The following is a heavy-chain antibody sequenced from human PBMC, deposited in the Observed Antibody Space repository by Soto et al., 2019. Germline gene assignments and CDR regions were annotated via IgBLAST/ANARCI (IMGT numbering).Heavy chain of an antibody. J-gene: IGHJ4*02. CDR2: IYYSGST. V-gene: IGHV4-30-4*01. D-gene: IGHD3-10*01. CDR3: ARGRSWFGDY. Sequence: SETLSLTCTVSGGSISSGDYYWSWIRQPPGKGLEWIGCIYYSGSTYYNPSLKSRVTISVDTSKNQFSLKLSSVTAADTAVYYCARGRSWFGDYWGQGTLVTVSS. CDR1: GGSISSGDYY.